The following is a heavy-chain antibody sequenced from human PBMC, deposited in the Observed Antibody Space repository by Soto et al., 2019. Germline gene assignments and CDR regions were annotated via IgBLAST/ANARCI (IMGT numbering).Heavy chain of an antibody. D-gene: IGHD3-22*01. CDR3: ARDYDSSGYFPTFDY. CDR1: GFTFSSYW. CDR2: INSDGSST. Sequence: QAGGSLRLSCAASGFTFSSYWMHWVRQAPGKGLVWVSRINSDGSSTSYADSVKGRFTISRDNAKNTLYLQMNSLRAEDTAVYYCARDYDSSGYFPTFDYWGQGTLVTVSS. V-gene: IGHV3-74*01. J-gene: IGHJ4*02.